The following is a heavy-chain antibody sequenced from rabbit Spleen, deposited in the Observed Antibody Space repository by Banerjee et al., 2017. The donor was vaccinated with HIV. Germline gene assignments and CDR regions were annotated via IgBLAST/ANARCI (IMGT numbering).Heavy chain of an antibody. Sequence: GGGVGGGGGSVALTGEASGVDFSDYYYMCWVRQAPGRGLELIAWIYTRDGSTWYASWVNGRFTISRSTSLNTVDLKMTSLTAADTATYFCARDLAGYVGFGYISYLDLWGPGTLVTVS. CDR2: IYTRDGST. V-gene: IGHV1S43*01. CDR3: ARDLAGYVGFGYISYLDL. J-gene: IGHJ6*01. CDR1: GVDFSDYYY. D-gene: IGHD4-2*01.